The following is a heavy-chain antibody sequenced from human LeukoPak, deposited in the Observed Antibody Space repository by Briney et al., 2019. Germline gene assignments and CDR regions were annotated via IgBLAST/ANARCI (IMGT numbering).Heavy chain of an antibody. CDR1: GYTFTSYA. D-gene: IGHD6-13*01. Sequence: ASVKVSCKASGYTFTSYAMHWVRQAPGQRLEWMGWINAGNGNTKYSQKFQGRVTITRDTSASTAYMELSSLRSEDTAVYYCARDGAAADIHYYYGMDVWGQGTTVTVSS. CDR3: ARDGAAADIHYYYGMDV. CDR2: INAGNGNT. J-gene: IGHJ6*02. V-gene: IGHV1-3*01.